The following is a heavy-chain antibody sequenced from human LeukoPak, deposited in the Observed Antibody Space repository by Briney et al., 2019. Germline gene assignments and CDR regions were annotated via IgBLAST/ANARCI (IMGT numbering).Heavy chain of an antibody. V-gene: IGHV4-4*07. CDR1: GGSISSYY. D-gene: IGHD3-9*01. CDR3: ARANILTGYYRTRKDFDY. CDR2: IYTSGST. Sequence: ASETLSLTCTISGGSISSYYWSWIRQPAGKGLEWIGRIYTSGSTNYNPSLKSRVTMSVDTSKNQFSLKLSSVTAADTAVYYCARANILTGYYRTRKDFDYWGQGTLVTVSS. J-gene: IGHJ4*02.